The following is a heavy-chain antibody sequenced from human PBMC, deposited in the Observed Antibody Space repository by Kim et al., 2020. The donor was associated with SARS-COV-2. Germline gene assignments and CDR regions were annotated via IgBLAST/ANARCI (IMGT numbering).Heavy chain of an antibody. Sequence: GGSLRLSCAASGLSFRNFWMSWVSQAPGKGLEWVANINADGTENRYVDSVRGRFTISRDNAKNSLFLQMNSLRTEDTAVYYCATYANYGSRRSFGHWGQGTLVSVSS. D-gene: IGHD3-10*01. V-gene: IGHV3-7*01. J-gene: IGHJ4*02. CDR2: INADGTEN. CDR3: ATYANYGSRRSFGH. CDR1: GLSFRNFW.